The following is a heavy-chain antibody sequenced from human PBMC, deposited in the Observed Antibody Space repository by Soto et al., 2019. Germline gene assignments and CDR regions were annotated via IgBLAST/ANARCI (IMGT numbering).Heavy chain of an antibody. V-gene: IGHV3-43*02. CDR3: AKGPRIAAFDY. J-gene: IGHJ4*02. Sequence: GGSLRLSCAASGFTFDDYAMHWVRQAPGKGLEWVSLISGDGGSTYYADSVKGRFTISRDNSKNSLYLQMNSLRTEDTAVYYCAKGPRIAAFDYWGQGTLVTVSS. CDR1: GFTFDDYA. CDR2: ISGDGGST. D-gene: IGHD6-6*01.